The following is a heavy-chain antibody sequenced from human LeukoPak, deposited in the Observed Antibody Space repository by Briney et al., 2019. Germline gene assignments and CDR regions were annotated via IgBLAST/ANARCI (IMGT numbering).Heavy chain of an antibody. Sequence: GGSLRLSCAASGLTFSNAWMSWVRQAPGKGLEWVSYISSSGSTIYYADSVKGRFTISRDNAKNSLYLQMNSLRAEDTAVYYCARARIQLWFPFDYWGQGTLVTVSS. CDR2: ISSSGSTI. J-gene: IGHJ4*02. D-gene: IGHD5-18*01. V-gene: IGHV3-11*01. CDR3: ARARIQLWFPFDY. CDR1: GLTFSNAW.